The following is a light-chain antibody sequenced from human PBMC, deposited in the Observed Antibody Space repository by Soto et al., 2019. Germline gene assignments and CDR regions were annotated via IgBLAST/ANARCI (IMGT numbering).Light chain of an antibody. J-gene: IGLJ1*01. CDR2: EVT. Sequence: QSVLTQPASVSGSPGQSITISCSGTSSDVGAYNFVSWYQHHPGRAPQLIIYEVTIRPSGVSNRFSGSKSGNSASLTISGLQAEDEAGYYCTSYTTTNTPYVFGSGTKVT. CDR3: TSYTTTNTPYV. CDR1: SSDVGAYNF. V-gene: IGLV2-14*01.